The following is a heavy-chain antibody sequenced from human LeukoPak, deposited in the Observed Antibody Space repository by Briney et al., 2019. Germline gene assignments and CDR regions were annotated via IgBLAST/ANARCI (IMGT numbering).Heavy chain of an antibody. Sequence: SETLSLTCTVSGGSISSYYWSWIRQPPGKGLEWIGEINHSGSTNYNPSLKSRVTISVDTSKNQFSLKLSSVTAADTAVYYCARGLNSSGYWGQGTLVTVSS. CDR1: GGSISSYY. J-gene: IGHJ4*02. V-gene: IGHV4-34*01. CDR3: ARGLNSSGY. CDR2: INHSGST. D-gene: IGHD6-19*01.